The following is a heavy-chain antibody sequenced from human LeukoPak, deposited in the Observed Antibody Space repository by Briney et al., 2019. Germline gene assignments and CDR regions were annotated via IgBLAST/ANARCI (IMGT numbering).Heavy chain of an antibody. CDR2: INTDGSST. CDR3: TRGDVGYYGYFDH. Sequence: GGSLRLSCAASGFTLSSYWMHWVRQVPGKGLVWVSRINTDGSSTSYADCVKGRFTISRDNDRNTLYLEMNSLRTEDTAVYYCTRGDVGYYGYFDHWGQGTLVTVSS. J-gene: IGHJ4*02. D-gene: IGHD4-17*01. V-gene: IGHV3-74*01. CDR1: GFTLSSYW.